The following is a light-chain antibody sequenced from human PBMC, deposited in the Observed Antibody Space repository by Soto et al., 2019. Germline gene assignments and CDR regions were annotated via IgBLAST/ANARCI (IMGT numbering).Light chain of an antibody. CDR2: DDD. CDR1: TSNIGSHY. V-gene: IGLV1-51*01. CDR3: ATWDSSLNVVL. J-gene: IGLJ2*01. Sequence: HSVLTQPPSVSAAPGEKVTISCSGSTSNIGSHYVSWYQQFPRTAPKLLIYDDDRRPSGMPDRFSGSKSGTSATLGITGLQTGDEADYYCATWDSSLNVVLFGGGTKVTVL.